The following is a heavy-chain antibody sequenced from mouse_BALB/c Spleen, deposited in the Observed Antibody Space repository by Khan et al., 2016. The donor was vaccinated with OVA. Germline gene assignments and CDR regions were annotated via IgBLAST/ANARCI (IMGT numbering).Heavy chain of an antibody. CDR3: ARDYWFTY. CDR2: IGSGDIT. Sequence: EVKLVESGGGLVKPGGSLKLSCAASGFTFSNYAMSWVRQSPEKRLEWVASIGSGDITYYLDSVKGRFTISRDNARNILYLQMSSRRSDDSALNYCARDYWFTYWGQGTLVTVSA. J-gene: IGHJ3*01. CDR1: GFTFSNYA. V-gene: IGHV5-6-5*01.